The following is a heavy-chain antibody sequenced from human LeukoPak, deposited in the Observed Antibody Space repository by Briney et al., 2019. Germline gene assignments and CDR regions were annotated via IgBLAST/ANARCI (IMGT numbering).Heavy chain of an antibody. CDR3: ARVLVVPAAHEILPDY. D-gene: IGHD2-2*01. CDR2: INPNSGGT. CDR1: GYTFTGYY. Sequence: ASVKVSCKASGYTFTGYYMHWVRQAPGQGLEWMGRINPNSGGTNYAQKFQGRVTMTRDTSISTAYMELSRLRSDDTAVYYCARVLVVPAAHEILPDYGGQEPLVTVSS. J-gene: IGHJ4*02. V-gene: IGHV1-2*06.